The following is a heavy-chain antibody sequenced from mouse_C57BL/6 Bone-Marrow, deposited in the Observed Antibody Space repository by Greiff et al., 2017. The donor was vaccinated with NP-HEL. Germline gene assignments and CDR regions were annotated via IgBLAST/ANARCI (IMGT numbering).Heavy chain of an antibody. J-gene: IGHJ2*01. Sequence: QVQLKESGAELVKPGASVKISCKASGYAFSSYWMNWVKQRPGKGLEWIGQIYPGDGDTNYNGKFKGKATLTADKSSSTAYMQLSSLTSEDSAVYFCARSGDYAPYYFDYWGQGTTLTVSS. CDR3: ARSGDYAPYYFDY. CDR1: GYAFSSYW. D-gene: IGHD2-4*01. V-gene: IGHV1-80*01. CDR2: IYPGDGDT.